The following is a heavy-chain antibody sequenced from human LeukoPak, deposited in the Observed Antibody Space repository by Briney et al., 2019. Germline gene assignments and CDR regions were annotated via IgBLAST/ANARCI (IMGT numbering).Heavy chain of an antibody. CDR3: ARMSLLGDYEDVGAFDI. Sequence: PGGSLRLSCAASGFTLSDYYMSWIRQAPGKGLEWVSYISSSGSTIYYADSVKGRFTISRDDAKNSLYLQMNSLRAEDTAVYYCARMSLLGDYEDVGAFDIWGQGTMVTVSS. V-gene: IGHV3-11*01. J-gene: IGHJ3*02. CDR1: GFTLSDYY. CDR2: ISSSGSTI. D-gene: IGHD4-17*01.